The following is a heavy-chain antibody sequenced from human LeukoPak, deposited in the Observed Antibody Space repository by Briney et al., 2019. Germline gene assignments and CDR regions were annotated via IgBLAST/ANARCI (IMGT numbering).Heavy chain of an antibody. J-gene: IGHJ5*01. V-gene: IGHV3-7*05. D-gene: IGHD2-21*02. Sequence: GGSLRLSCAASGFSFSSYWMSWVRQAPGKGLEWVANIEQDGSKKYYVDSVKGRFTISRDNAKNSLYLQMNSLRVEDTAEYYCARDTAGLDSWGQGTLVTVSS. CDR1: GFSFSSYW. CDR3: ARDTAGLDS. CDR2: IEQDGSKK.